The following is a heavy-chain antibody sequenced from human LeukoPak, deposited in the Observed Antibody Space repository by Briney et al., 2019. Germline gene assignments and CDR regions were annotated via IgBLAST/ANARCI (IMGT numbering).Heavy chain of an antibody. CDR1: GYTFTGYY. D-gene: IGHD2-2*01. J-gene: IGHJ6*03. CDR3: ARAPQLLGWGIYYYYMDV. V-gene: IGHV1-2*02. Sequence: ASVKVSCKASGYTFTGYYMHWVRQAPGQGLEWMGWINPNSGGTNYAQKFQGRVTMTRDTSISTAYMELSRLRSDDTAVYYCARAPQLLGWGIYYYYMDVWGKGTTVTVSS. CDR2: INPNSGGT.